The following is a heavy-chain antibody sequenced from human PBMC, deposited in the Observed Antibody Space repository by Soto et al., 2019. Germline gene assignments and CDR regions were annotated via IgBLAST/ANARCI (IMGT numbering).Heavy chain of an antibody. CDR1: GFTFSSYA. CDR3: ATGYGPEPFYYGMDV. Sequence: GGSLRLSCAASGFTFSSYAMHWVRQAPGKGLEWVAVISYDGSNKYYADSVKGRFTISRDNSKNTLYLQMNSLRAEDTAVYYCATGYGPEPFYYGMDVWGQGTTVTVSS. J-gene: IGHJ6*02. D-gene: IGHD4-17*01. V-gene: IGHV3-30-3*01. CDR2: ISYDGSNK.